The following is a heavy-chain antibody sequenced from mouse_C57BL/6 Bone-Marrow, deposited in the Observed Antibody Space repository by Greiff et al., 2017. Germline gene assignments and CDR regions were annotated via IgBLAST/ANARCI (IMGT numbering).Heavy chain of an antibody. CDR2: INPGSGGT. CDR3: STYWYFDV. Sequence: VQLQQSGAELVRPGTSVKVSCKASGYAFTNYLIEWVKQRPGQGLEWIGVINPGSGGTNYNEKFKGKATLTADKSSSTAYMQLSSLTSEDSAVYPGSTYWYFDVWGTGTTVTVSS. J-gene: IGHJ1*03. V-gene: IGHV1-54*01. D-gene: IGHD1-1*01. CDR1: GYAFTNYL.